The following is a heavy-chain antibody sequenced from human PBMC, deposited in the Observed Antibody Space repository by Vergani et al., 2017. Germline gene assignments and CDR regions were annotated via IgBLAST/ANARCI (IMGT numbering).Heavy chain of an antibody. CDR3: AKANPRNSGYDYLYYYHSIDF. CDR2: ISVSGGST. CDR1: GFTFNHYA. D-gene: IGHD5-12*01. J-gene: IGHJ6*02. Sequence: EVQLLESGGDLVQPGGSLRLSCAASGFTFNHYAMNWVRQAPGKGLEWVSGISVSGGSTYYAGSVKGRFTISRDSSKNTLYLQMNSLITGDTAVYYCAKANPRNSGYDYLYYYHSIDFWGQGPTVTVSS. V-gene: IGHV3-23*01.